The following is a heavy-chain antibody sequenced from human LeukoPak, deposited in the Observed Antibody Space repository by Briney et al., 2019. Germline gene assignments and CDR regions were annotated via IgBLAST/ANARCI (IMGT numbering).Heavy chain of an antibody. CDR2: IRNDGSKK. Sequence: GGSLRLSCAGSGFIFSSYGMHWVRQAPGKGLEWVAFIRNDGSKKYYADSVKGRFTISRDNAKNSLYLQMNSLRAEDTAVYYCASGDPDIVVVPAATFDYWGQGTLVTVSS. CDR3: ASGDPDIVVVPAATFDY. D-gene: IGHD2-2*01. V-gene: IGHV3-30*02. J-gene: IGHJ4*02. CDR1: GFIFSSYG.